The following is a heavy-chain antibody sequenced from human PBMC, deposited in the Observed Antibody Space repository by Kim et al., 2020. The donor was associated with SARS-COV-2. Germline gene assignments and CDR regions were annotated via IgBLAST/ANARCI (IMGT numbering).Heavy chain of an antibody. CDR2: INPSGGTT. V-gene: IGHV1-46*01. CDR3: VTHLRYVDSHRPFDD. J-gene: IGHJ4*02. D-gene: IGHD4-17*01. CDR1: GYTFTNYY. Sequence: ASVKVSCKASGYTFTNYYMHWVRQAPGQGLEWMGIINPSGGTTNYAQNFQGRLTMTRDTSTSTVHMELSSLRSEDTAVFYCVTHLRYVDSHRPFDDWGQGTLVIVSS.